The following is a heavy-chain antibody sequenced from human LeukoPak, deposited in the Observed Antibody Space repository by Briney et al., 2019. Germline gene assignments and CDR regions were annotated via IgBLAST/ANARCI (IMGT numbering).Heavy chain of an antibody. Sequence: GGSLRLSCAASGFTFSSYGMHWVRQAPGKGLEWVAVIWYDGSNKYYADSVKGRFTISRDNSKNTLYLQMNSLRAEDTAVYYCARDLLMITFGGVFDYWGQGTLVTVSS. CDR2: IWYDGSNK. V-gene: IGHV3-33*01. J-gene: IGHJ4*02. CDR3: ARDLLMITFGGVFDY. CDR1: GFTFSSYG. D-gene: IGHD3-16*01.